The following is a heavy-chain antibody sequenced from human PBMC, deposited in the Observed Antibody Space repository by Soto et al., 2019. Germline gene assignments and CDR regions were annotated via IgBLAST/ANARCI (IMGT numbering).Heavy chain of an antibody. D-gene: IGHD7-27*01. CDR2: ISSSSSVI. Sequence: EVQLVESGGGLVQPGGSLRLSCATSGFILSDCAMNWVRQAPGKGLEWVSYISSSSSVIDYADSVKGRFTVSRDNARNSLYLQKNSLRGEDKAVYYCARDPSWGSNRDYHLDGWGKGATVTVS. CDR3: ARDPSWGSNRDYHLDG. CDR1: GFILSDCA. J-gene: IGHJ6*03. V-gene: IGHV3-48*01.